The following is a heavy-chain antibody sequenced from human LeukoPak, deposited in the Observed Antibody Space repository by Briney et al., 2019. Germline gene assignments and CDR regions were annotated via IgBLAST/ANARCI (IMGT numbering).Heavy chain of an antibody. V-gene: IGHV1-2*02. Sequence: GASVKVSCKASGYTFTGYYMHWVRQAPGQGLEWMGWINPNSGGTNYAQKFQGRVTMPRDTSISTAYMELSRLRSDDTAVYYCARVYYDILTGYPSPFDYWGQGTLVTVSS. D-gene: IGHD3-9*01. CDR2: INPNSGGT. CDR3: ARVYYDILTGYPSPFDY. CDR1: GYTFTGYY. J-gene: IGHJ4*02.